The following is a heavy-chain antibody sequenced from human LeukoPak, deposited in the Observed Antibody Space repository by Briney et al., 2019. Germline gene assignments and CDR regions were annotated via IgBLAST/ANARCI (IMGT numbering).Heavy chain of an antibody. V-gene: IGHV1-69*04. CDR1: GGTFSSYA. D-gene: IGHD3-3*01. CDR2: IIPILGIA. J-gene: IGHJ4*02. CDR3: ARVKMRFLEWLHEYYFDY. Sequence: SVKVSCKASGGTFSSYAISWVRQAPGQGLEWMGRIIPILGIANYAQKFQGRVAITADKSTSTAYMELSSLRSEDTAVYYCARVKMRFLEWLHEYYFDYWGQGTLVTVSS.